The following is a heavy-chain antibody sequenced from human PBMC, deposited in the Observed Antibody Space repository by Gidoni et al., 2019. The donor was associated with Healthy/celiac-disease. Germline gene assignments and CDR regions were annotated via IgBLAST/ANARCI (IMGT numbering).Heavy chain of an antibody. CDR2: INPNSGGT. V-gene: IGHV1-2*02. D-gene: IGHD2-2*01. J-gene: IGHJ6*02. CDR1: GYTFTGYY. Sequence: QVQLVQSGAEVKKPGASVKVSCKASGYTFTGYYMHWVRQAPGQGLGWMGWINPNSGGTNYAQKFQGRVTMTRDTSISTAYMELSRLRSDDTAVYYCAREGDLTRYCSSTSCYQDYYYGMDVWGQGTTVTVSS. CDR3: AREGDLTRYCSSTSCYQDYYYGMDV.